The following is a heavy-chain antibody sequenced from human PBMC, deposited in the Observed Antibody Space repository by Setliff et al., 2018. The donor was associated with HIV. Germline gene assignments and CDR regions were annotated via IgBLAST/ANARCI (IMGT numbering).Heavy chain of an antibody. D-gene: IGHD2-8*01. CDR3: ARTRGGCMTSICPTSYYYYYMDV. J-gene: IGHJ6*03. CDR1: GGSISTGGYY. V-gene: IGHV4-31*03. Sequence: PSETLSLTCSVSGGSISTGGYYWSWIRQHPGEGLEWIGYIYYSGSTYYYPSLKSRVTISVDTSKNQFSLKLSSVTAADTAVYYCARTRGGCMTSICPTSYYYYYMDVWGRGTTVTVSS. CDR2: IYYSGST.